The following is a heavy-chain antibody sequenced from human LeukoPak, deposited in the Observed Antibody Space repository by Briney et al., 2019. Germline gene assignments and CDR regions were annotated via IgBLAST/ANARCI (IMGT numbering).Heavy chain of an antibody. J-gene: IGHJ4*02. CDR1: GFTFSDHY. Sequence: GGSLRLSCAASGFTFSDHYMDWVRQAPGKRLEWVGHIRNRANSYTTFCAASVKGRFTISRDDSKNSLYLQMNSLQTEDTAVYYCADLGDTLWGQGTLVTVSS. V-gene: IGHV3-72*01. D-gene: IGHD1-26*01. CDR3: ADLGDTL. CDR2: IRNRANSYTT.